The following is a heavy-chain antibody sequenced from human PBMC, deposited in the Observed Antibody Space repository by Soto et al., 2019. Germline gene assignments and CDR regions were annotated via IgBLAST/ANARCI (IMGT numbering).Heavy chain of an antibody. CDR3: GREYSIGWSYYYGMDV. CDR1: GVSISSYY. J-gene: IGHJ6*02. Sequence: SETLSLTCTVSGVSISSYYWSWIRQPPGKGLEWMGDIYYSGSTNYNPSLKRGGTISVETTKNQFSLKLRTVTAADTAVYYCGREYSIGWSYYYGMDVWGQGTTVTVSS. D-gene: IGHD6-19*01. V-gene: IGHV4-59*01. CDR2: IYYSGST.